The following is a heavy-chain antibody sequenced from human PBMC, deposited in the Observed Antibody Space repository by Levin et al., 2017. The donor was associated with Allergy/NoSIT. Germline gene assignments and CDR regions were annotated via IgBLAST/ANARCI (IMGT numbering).Heavy chain of an antibody. J-gene: IGHJ4*02. Sequence: GGSLRLSCKGSGYSFTSYWIGWVRQMPGKGLEWMGMIYPGDSDTRYSPSFQGQVTISADKSINTAYLQWSSLKASDTAIYYCARANIAAAGNQYYFQYWGQGTLVTVSS. CDR2: IYPGDSDT. D-gene: IGHD6-13*01. CDR1: GYSFTSYW. CDR3: ARANIAAAGNQYYFQY. V-gene: IGHV5-51*01.